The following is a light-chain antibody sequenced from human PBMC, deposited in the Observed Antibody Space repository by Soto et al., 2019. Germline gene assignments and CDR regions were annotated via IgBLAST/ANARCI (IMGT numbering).Light chain of an antibody. CDR3: SSYTSTNLVV. CDR2: EVS. V-gene: IGLV2-14*01. J-gene: IGLJ2*01. CDR1: SSDVGAYKY. Sequence: QSALTQPASVSASPGQSITISCTGTSSDVGAYKYVSWYQQYPGRAPKLIISEVSNRPSGVSNRFSGSKSGDTASLTISGLQAEDEDDYYCSSYTSTNLVVFGGGTKLTVL.